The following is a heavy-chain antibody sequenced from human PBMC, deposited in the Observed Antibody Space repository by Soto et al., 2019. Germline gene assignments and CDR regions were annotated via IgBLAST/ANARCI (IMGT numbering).Heavy chain of an antibody. V-gene: IGHV3-23*01. Sequence: GGSLRLSCAASGFTFNNYAMSWVRQAPGKWLEWVSSINNGGDNIYYADSVKGRFTISRDNSKSTLYLQMNSLRAEDTAVYYCAKTFLARYCSSSICYDPADYFDYWGQGXLVTVYS. CDR1: GFTFNNYA. D-gene: IGHD2-2*01. J-gene: IGHJ4*02. CDR2: INNGGDNI. CDR3: AKTFLARYCSSSICYDPADYFDY.